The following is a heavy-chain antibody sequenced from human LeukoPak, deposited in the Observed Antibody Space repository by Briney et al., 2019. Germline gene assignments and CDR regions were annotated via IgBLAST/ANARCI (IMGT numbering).Heavy chain of an antibody. D-gene: IGHD5-18*01. Sequence: PGGSLRLFCAASGFTFSSYAMSWVRQAPGKGLEWVGRIKSKTDGGTTDYAAPVKGRFTISRDDSKNTLYLQMNSLKTEDTAVYYCTTAGYGQGDYWGQGTLVTVSS. CDR3: TTAGYGQGDY. CDR2: IKSKTDGGTT. CDR1: GFTFSSYA. V-gene: IGHV3-15*01. J-gene: IGHJ4*02.